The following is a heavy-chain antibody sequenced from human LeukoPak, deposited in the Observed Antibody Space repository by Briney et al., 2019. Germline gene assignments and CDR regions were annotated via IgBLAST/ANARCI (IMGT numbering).Heavy chain of an antibody. CDR3: ARDLGALDFWSGYYNGPMGF. J-gene: IGHJ4*02. Sequence: PGGSLRLSCAASGFTFSDYYMSWIRQAPGKGLEWVSYISSSGSTIYYADSVKGRFTISRDNAKNSLYLQMHSLRAEDTAVYYCARDLGALDFWSGYYNGPMGFWGLGTLVTVSS. D-gene: IGHD3-3*01. CDR1: GFTFSDYY. V-gene: IGHV3-11*04. CDR2: ISSSGSTI.